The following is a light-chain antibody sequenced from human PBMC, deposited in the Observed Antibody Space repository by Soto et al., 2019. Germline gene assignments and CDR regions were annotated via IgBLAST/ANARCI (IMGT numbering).Light chain of an antibody. CDR3: QQYDIWAS. J-gene: IGKJ4*01. CDR2: AAS. CDR1: QNVDNA. Sequence: EIVMTQSPVTLSVSPGDRVTLSCRASQNVDNAVAWYQQKYGQPPTLLIYAASARATGVPDRFRGSGSGTDFPLTISSLQSEDFAVYYCQQYDIWASFGGGSRVDFK. V-gene: IGKV3-15*01.